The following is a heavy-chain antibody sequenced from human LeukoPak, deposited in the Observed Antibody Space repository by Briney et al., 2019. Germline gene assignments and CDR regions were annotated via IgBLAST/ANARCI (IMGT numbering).Heavy chain of an antibody. J-gene: IGHJ4*02. CDR2: INPNSGGT. CDR3: ASFEVQLITVVAASQDY. Sequence: ASVKVSCKASVYTFTGYYMHWVRQAPGQGLEWMGWINPNSGGTNYAQKFQGRVTMTRDTSISTAYMELSRLRSDDTAVYYCASFEVQLITVVAASQDYWGQGTLVTVSS. CDR1: VYTFTGYY. V-gene: IGHV1-2*02. D-gene: IGHD2-15*01.